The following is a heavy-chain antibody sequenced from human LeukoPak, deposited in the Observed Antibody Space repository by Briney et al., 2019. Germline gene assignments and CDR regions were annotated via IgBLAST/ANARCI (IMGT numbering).Heavy chain of an antibody. D-gene: IGHD3-16*01. Sequence: GGSLRLSCAASGFTFSSYAMSWVRQAPGKGLEWVSAISGSGGSTYYADSVKGRFTISRDNSKNTPYLQMNSLRAEDTAVYYCAKDFVMEAWGPPRAFDIWGQGTMVTVSS. CDR3: AKDFVMEAWGPPRAFDI. V-gene: IGHV3-23*01. J-gene: IGHJ3*02. CDR1: GFTFSSYA. CDR2: ISGSGGST.